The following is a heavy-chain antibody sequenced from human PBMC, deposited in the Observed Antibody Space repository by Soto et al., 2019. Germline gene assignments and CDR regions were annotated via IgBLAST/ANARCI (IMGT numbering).Heavy chain of an antibody. V-gene: IGHV4-39*01. CDR1: GGSISSSSYY. Sequence: SETLSLTCTVSGGSISSSSYYWGWIRQPPGKGLEWIGSIYYSGSTYYNPSLKSRVTISVDTSKNQFSLRLSSVTAADTAVYYCARRGRYCTNGVCWSLHAFDIWGQGTMVTVSS. J-gene: IGHJ3*02. CDR2: IYYSGST. CDR3: ARRGRYCTNGVCWSLHAFDI. D-gene: IGHD2-8*01.